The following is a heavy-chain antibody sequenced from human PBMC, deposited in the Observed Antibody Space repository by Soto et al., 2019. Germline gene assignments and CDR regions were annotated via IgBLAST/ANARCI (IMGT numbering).Heavy chain of an antibody. J-gene: IGHJ3*02. D-gene: IGHD5-12*01. CDR1: GFTFSSYW. Sequence: GGSLRLSCAASGFTFSSYWMHWVRQAPGKGLVWVSRINSDGSSTSYADSVKGRFTISRDNAKNTLYLQMNSLRAEDTAVYYCARGNPFGPYSGYDDAFDIWGQGTMVTVSS. CDR2: INSDGSST. V-gene: IGHV3-74*01. CDR3: ARGNPFGPYSGYDDAFDI.